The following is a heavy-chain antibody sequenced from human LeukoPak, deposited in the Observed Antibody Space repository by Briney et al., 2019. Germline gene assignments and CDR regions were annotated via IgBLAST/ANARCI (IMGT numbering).Heavy chain of an antibody. Sequence: SETLSLTCAVYGGSFSGYYWSWIRQPPGKGLEWIGEINHSGSTNYNPSLKSRVTISVDTPKNQFSLKLSSVTAADTAVYYCARGGELVSPYNWFDPWGQGTLVTVSS. D-gene: IGHD1-1*01. CDR3: ARGGELVSPYNWFDP. V-gene: IGHV4-34*01. CDR2: INHSGST. CDR1: GGSFSGYY. J-gene: IGHJ5*02.